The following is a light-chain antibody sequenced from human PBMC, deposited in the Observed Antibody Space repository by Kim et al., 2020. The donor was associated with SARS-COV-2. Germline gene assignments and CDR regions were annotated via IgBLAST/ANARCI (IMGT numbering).Light chain of an antibody. CDR3: NSRDSSGNHLGV. CDR1: SLRSYY. V-gene: IGLV3-19*01. J-gene: IGLJ1*01. Sequence: LGQTVRITCPGGSLRSYYASWYKQKPGQAPVLVIYGKNNRPSGIPDRFSGSSSGNTASLTITGAQAEDEADYYCNSRDSSGNHLGVFGTGTKVTVL. CDR2: GKN.